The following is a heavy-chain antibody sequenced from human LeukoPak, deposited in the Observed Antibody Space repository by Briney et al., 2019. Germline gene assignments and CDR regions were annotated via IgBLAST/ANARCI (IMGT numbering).Heavy chain of an antibody. D-gene: IGHD2-8*01. CDR2: LSYDGNYK. Sequence: PGGSLRLSCAASGFTFSSYGMHWVRQAPGKGLEWVAVLSYDGNYKYYADSVKGRFAISRDNPENTLYLQMNSLRAEDTAVYYCARYAEYAVSTPCYWGQGTLVTVSA. J-gene: IGHJ4*02. CDR1: GFTFSSYG. CDR3: ARYAEYAVSTPCY. V-gene: IGHV3-30*03.